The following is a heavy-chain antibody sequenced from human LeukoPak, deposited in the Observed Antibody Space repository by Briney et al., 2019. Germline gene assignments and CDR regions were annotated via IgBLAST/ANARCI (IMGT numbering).Heavy chain of an antibody. CDR2: ISPYNDNA. CDR3: ARAGYCSGGSCHTGAFDI. J-gene: IGHJ3*02. CDR1: GYTFTSYG. Sequence: ASVKVSCKASGYTFTSYGITWVRQAPGQGLAWMGWISPYNDNANYAQKLQGRVTMTTDTSTSTAYMELRSLRSDDTAVYYCARAGYCSGGSCHTGAFDIWGQGTMVTGSS. V-gene: IGHV1-18*01. D-gene: IGHD2-15*01.